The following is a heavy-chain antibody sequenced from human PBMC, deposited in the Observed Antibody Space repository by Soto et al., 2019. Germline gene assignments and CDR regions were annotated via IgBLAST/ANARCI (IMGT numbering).Heavy chain of an antibody. Sequence: QVQLVESGGDLAKPGGSLRLSCVGSGFTFSDYDMGWIRQAPGKGLEWVSYTSSGGSTIYYVDSVKGRFTLSRDNAKNSLYLQMDSLRVEDTAVYYCAREPQAIAVDQPYYYGMDVWGQGTTVTVSS. CDR2: TSSGGSTI. CDR3: AREPQAIAVDQPYYYGMDV. J-gene: IGHJ6*02. CDR1: GFTFSDYD. D-gene: IGHD6-19*01. V-gene: IGHV3-11*01.